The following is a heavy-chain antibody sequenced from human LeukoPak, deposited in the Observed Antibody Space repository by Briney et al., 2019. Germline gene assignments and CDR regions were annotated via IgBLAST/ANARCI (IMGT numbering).Heavy chain of an antibody. Sequence: ASVKVSCKASGYTFTSYGISWVRQAPGQGLEWMGWISAYNGNTNYAQKLQGRVTMTTDTSTSTAYMELRSLRSDDTAVYYCARDRRYCSSTSCGNYYYYGMDVWGQGTTVTVSS. J-gene: IGHJ6*02. CDR2: ISAYNGNT. CDR3: ARDRRYCSSTSCGNYYYYGMDV. D-gene: IGHD2-2*01. V-gene: IGHV1-18*01. CDR1: GYTFTSYG.